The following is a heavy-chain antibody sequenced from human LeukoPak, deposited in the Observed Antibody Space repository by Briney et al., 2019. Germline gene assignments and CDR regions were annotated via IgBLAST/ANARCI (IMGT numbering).Heavy chain of an antibody. V-gene: IGHV3-30*03. D-gene: IGHD3-10*01. CDR1: GFTFSSYG. CDR2: ISYDGSNK. Sequence: PGGSLRLSCAASGFTFSSYGMHWVRQAPGKGLEWVALISYDGSNKYYADSVKGRFTISRDNSKNTLYLQMNGLRAEDTAVYYCARGLLWFGEFQNWFDPWGQGTLVTVSS. CDR3: ARGLLWFGEFQNWFDP. J-gene: IGHJ5*02.